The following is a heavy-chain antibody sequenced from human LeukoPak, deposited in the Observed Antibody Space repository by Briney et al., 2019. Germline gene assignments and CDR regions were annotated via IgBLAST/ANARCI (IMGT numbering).Heavy chain of an antibody. CDR1: GFTFSSYS. J-gene: IGHJ3*02. V-gene: IGHV3-21*01. CDR2: ISSSSSYI. CDR3: ARDAAAAANHAFDI. Sequence: GGSLRLSCAASGFTFSSYSMNWVRQAPGKGLEWVSSISSSSSYIYYADSVKGRFTISRDNAKNSLYLQMNSLRAEDTAVYYCARDAAAAANHAFDIWGQGTMVTVSS. D-gene: IGHD6-13*01.